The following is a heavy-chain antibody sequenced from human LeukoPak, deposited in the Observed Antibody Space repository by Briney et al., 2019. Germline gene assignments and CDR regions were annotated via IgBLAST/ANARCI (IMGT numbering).Heavy chain of an antibody. V-gene: IGHV4-34*01. J-gene: IGHJ6*03. CDR3: ARVAYYDIGGYYYYYMDV. CDR2: INHSGST. Sequence: SETLSLTCAVYGGSFSGYYWSWIRQPPGKGLEWIGEINHSGSTNYNPSLKSRVTISVDTSKNQFSLKLSSVTAADTAVYYCARVAYYDIGGYYYYYMDVWGKGTTVTVSS. CDR1: GGSFSGYY. D-gene: IGHD3-22*01.